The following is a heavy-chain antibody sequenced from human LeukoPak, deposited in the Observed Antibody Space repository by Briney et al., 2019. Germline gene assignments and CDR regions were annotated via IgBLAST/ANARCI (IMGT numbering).Heavy chain of an antibody. Sequence: GASVKVSCKASGYTFTSYGISWVRQAPGQGLEWMGWISAYNGNTNYAQKLQGRVTMTTDTSTSTAYMELRSLRSDDTAVYYCAGDSVCSGGSCYSHYFDYWGQGTLVTVSS. CDR3: AGDSVCSGGSCYSHYFDY. J-gene: IGHJ4*02. V-gene: IGHV1-18*04. CDR1: GYTFTSYG. D-gene: IGHD2-15*01. CDR2: ISAYNGNT.